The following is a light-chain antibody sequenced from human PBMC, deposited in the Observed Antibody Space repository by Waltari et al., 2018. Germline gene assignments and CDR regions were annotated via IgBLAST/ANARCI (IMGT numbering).Light chain of an antibody. J-gene: IGKJ4*01. CDR3: QQSFNRPPT. CDR1: ESVSSN. V-gene: IGKV3-15*01. Sequence: EIVMTQSPATLSVSPGERATLSCRASESVSSNVAWYQQKPGQAPRLLIYGASTRAPGVPSRFSGSGSGTDFTLTISSLQPEDLATYYCQQSFNRPPTFGGGTKVEVK. CDR2: GAS.